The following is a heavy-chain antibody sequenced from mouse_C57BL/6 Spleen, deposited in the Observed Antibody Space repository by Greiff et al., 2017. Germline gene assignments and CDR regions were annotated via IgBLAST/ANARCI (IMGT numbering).Heavy chain of an antibody. V-gene: IGHV14-1*01. J-gene: IGHJ2*01. CDR2: IDPEDGDT. CDR1: GFHIKDYY. Sequence: VQLQQPGAELVSLGAPVKLSCTASGFHIKDYYMHWVKQRPDQGLEWIGRIDPEDGDTEYAPKFQGKATMTADTSSSTAYLQLSSLTSEDTAVYYCTLITAVVGTDVWGQGTTLTVSS. CDR3: TLITAVVGTDV. D-gene: IGHD1-1*01.